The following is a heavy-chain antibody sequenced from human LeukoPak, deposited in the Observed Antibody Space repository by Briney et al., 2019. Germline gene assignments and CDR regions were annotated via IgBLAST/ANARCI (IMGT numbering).Heavy chain of an antibody. D-gene: IGHD3-10*01. J-gene: IGHJ5*02. CDR1: GFTFSSYG. Sequence: GGSLRLSCAASGFTFSSYGMHWVRQAPGKGLEWVAVMSYDGSNKYYADSVKGRFTISRDNSKNTLYLQMNSLRAEDTAVYYCAKDYDGSGSSNWFDPWGQGTLVTVSS. CDR2: MSYDGSNK. CDR3: AKDYDGSGSSNWFDP. V-gene: IGHV3-30*18.